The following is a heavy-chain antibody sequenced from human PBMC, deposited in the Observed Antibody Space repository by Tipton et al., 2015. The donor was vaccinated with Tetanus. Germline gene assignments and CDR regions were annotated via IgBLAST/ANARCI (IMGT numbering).Heavy chain of an antibody. CDR1: GYIFNNYW. Sequence: EVQLVQSGGEVKKPGESLQISCKGSGYIFNNYWIGWVRQKPGKGLEWIGIIYPGDSDTRYSPSFQGQVTTSVDKSITTAYLQWGSLKASDTSMFYCARAHCTDGVCNFDFWGQGALVTVAS. V-gene: IGHV5-51*01. CDR2: IYPGDSDT. D-gene: IGHD2-8*01. CDR3: ARAHCTDGVCNFDF. J-gene: IGHJ4*02.